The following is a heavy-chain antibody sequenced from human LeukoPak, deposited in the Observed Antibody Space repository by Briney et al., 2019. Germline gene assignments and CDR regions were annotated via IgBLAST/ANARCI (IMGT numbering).Heavy chain of an antibody. CDR1: EFIVSINY. V-gene: IGHV3-66*01. CDR2: IYSRGDT. D-gene: IGHD3-22*01. CDR3: ARDTYYDSSGYSDAFDI. Sequence: GGSLRLSCAASEFIVSINYMTWVRQAPGKGLEWVSLIYSRGDTKYADSVKGRFTISRDNSKNTLYLQMSSLRTEDTAVYYCARDTYYDSSGYSDAFDIWGQGTMVTVSS. J-gene: IGHJ3*02.